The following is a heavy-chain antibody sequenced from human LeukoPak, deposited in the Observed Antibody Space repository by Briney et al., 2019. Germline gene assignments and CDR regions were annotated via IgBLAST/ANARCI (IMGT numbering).Heavy chain of an antibody. V-gene: IGHV4-59*08. CDR2: IYYSGST. CDR3: ARHAPLNYYDSSGYYQGP. CDR1: GGSISSYY. Sequence: SETLSLTCTVSGGSISSYYWSWIRQPPGKGLEWIGYIYYSGSTYYNPSLKSRVTISVDTSKNQFSLKLSSVTAADTAVYYCARHAPLNYYDSSGYYQGPWGQGTLVTVSS. J-gene: IGHJ5*02. D-gene: IGHD3-22*01.